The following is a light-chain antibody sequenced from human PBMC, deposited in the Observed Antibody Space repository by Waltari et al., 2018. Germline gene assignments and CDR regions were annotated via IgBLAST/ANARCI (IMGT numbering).Light chain of an antibody. Sequence: DIVMTQSPDSLSVSVGERATINCKSSQRVLYNSNNMNYLAWYQQKRGQPPKLLIYWASTREFGVPDRFRGSGSGTDFTLTISSLQAEEVAVYYCQQYYSETPTFGQGTKVEIK. CDR2: WAS. CDR1: QRVLYNSNNMNY. V-gene: IGKV4-1*01. J-gene: IGKJ1*01. CDR3: QQYYSETPT.